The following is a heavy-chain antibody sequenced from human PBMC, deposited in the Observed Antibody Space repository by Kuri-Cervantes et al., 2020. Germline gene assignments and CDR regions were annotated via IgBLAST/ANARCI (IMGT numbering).Heavy chain of an antibody. V-gene: IGHV3-9*01. CDR3: AKDSRSGYSSSWSPFDY. CDR1: GFTFDDYA. CDR2: ISWNSGSI. Sequence: GGSLRLSCAAPGFTFDDYAMHWVRQAPGKGLEWVSGISWNSGSIGYADSVKGRFTISRDDAKNSLYLQMNSLRAEDTALYYCAKDSRSGYSSSWSPFDYWGQGTLVTVSS. J-gene: IGHJ4*02. D-gene: IGHD6-13*01.